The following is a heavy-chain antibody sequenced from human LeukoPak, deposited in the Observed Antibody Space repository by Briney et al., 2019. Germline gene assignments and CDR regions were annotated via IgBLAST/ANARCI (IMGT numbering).Heavy chain of an antibody. J-gene: IGHJ4*02. CDR2: INPCNGDT. D-gene: IGHD6-19*01. CDR3: ARGPSGSYPEYFDF. V-gene: IGHV1-18*01. Sequence: ASVKVSCNASGYTFTTYEIHWVRQAPGQGLQWVAWINPCNGDTDSALNLRDRVTMTTDTSTTTAYLELTSLTSDDTAVYYCARGPSGSYPEYFDFWGQGTLVTVSS. CDR1: GYTFTTYE.